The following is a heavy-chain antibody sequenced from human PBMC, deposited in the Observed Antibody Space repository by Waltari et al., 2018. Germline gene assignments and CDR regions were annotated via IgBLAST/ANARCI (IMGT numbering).Heavy chain of an antibody. CDR2: ISTRGST. CDR1: GDSINKDY. J-gene: IGHJ6*02. CDR3: ARLYRTTTSYYSGVDV. Sequence: QVQLQASGPGLVRPSETLSLTCTVSGDSINKDYWSWIRQPAGKGLEWIGRISTRGSTNYNPSLKSRITMSVDMSKNQFSLKVSSVTAADTAVYYCARLYRTTTSYYSGVDVWGQGTTVTVAS. V-gene: IGHV4-4*07. D-gene: IGHD2-2*01.